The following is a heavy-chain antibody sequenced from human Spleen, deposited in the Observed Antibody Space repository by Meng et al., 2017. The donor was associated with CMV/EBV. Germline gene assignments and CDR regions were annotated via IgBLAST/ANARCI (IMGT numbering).Heavy chain of an antibody. CDR2: IYSGWTI. V-gene: IGHV4-4*07. CDR3: ARGYGEIDY. D-gene: IGHD4-17*01. Sequence: QGGVQEQGPGLVKPSETLSLTCIVSGDSLSIYYWTWIRQPAGKGLEWIGRIYSGWTINYNRSLKSRVRMSVATSKNQFSLKLSSVTAADTAVYYCARGYGEIDYWGQGALVTVSS. CDR1: GDSLSIYY. J-gene: IGHJ4*02.